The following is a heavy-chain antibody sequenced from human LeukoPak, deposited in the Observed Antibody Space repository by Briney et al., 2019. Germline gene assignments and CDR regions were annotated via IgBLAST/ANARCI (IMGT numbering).Heavy chain of an antibody. CDR1: GFTFSGYE. CDR2: ISSSGSTI. V-gene: IGHV3-48*03. Sequence: GGSLRLSCPASGFTFSGYEMNWVRQAAGRGLEWVSYISSSGSTIYYADSVKGRFTISRDNAKNSLYLQMNSLRAEDTAVYYCAELGITMIGGVWGKGTTVTISS. D-gene: IGHD3-10*02. J-gene: IGHJ6*04. CDR3: AELGITMIGGV.